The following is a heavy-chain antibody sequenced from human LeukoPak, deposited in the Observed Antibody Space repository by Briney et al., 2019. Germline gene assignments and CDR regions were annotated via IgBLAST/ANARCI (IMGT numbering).Heavy chain of an antibody. CDR1: GFSFSAHS. V-gene: IGHV3-48*01. J-gene: IGHJ4*02. CDR2: ISARSTTI. Sequence: PGGSLRLSCEASGFSFSAHSMNWVRQAPGKGLEWISYISARSTTIYYADSVKGRFTISRDNAKNSLYLQMSSLRAEDTAIYYCATDIIVTLIFASWGQGSLVTVSS. D-gene: IGHD2-21*02. CDR3: ATDIIVTLIFAS.